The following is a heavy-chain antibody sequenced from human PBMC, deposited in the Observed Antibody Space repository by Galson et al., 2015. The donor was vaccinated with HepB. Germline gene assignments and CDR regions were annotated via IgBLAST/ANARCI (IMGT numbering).Heavy chain of an antibody. D-gene: IGHD2-15*01. CDR1: GGSISSYY. CDR3: ARQPTSCNIDY. Sequence: SETLSLTCTVSGGSISSYYWSWIRQPPGKGLEWIGYIYYSGSTNYNPSLKSRVTISVDTSKNQFSLKLSSVTAADTAVYYCARQPTSCNIDYWGQGTLVTVSS. V-gene: IGHV4-59*08. CDR2: IYYSGST. J-gene: IGHJ4*02.